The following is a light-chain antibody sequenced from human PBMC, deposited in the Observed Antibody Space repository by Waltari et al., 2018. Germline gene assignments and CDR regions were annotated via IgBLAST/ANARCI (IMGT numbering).Light chain of an antibody. J-gene: IGKJ2*01. CDR3: QQYYSTPNT. Sequence: DIVMTQSPDSLAVSLGERATINCKSSQSVFHNNNNNYLAWYQQKPGQPPKLLIYWASTRESGVPDRFSGSGSGTDFTLAISSLQAEDVAVYYCQQYYSTPNTFGQGTKVEIK. V-gene: IGKV4-1*01. CDR2: WAS. CDR1: QSVFHNNNNNY.